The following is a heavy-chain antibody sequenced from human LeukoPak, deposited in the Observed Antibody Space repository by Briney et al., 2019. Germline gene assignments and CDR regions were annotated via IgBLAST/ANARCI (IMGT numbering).Heavy chain of an antibody. CDR1: GFIVSANY. Sequence: GGSLRLSCAASGFIVSANYMSWVRQAPGEGLEWVSVVYSGGSTYYADSVKGRFTISRDNSKNTLYFQMNSLGAEDTAVYYCARDVGGGASGYWGQGTLVTVSS. D-gene: IGHD2-15*01. CDR3: ARDVGGGASGY. CDR2: VYSGGST. V-gene: IGHV3-53*01. J-gene: IGHJ4*02.